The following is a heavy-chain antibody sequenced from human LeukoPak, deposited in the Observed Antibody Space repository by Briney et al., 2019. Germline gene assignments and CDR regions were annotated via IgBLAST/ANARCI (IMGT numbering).Heavy chain of an antibody. CDR3: AKGVKVPLLRYFSYYMDV. V-gene: IGHV3-30*02. D-gene: IGHD3-9*01. J-gene: IGHJ6*03. CDR1: RFTFSSYG. CDR2: IRYDGSNK. Sequence: GGSLRLSCAASRFTFSSYGMHWVRQAPGKGLEWVAFIRYDGSNKYYADSVKGRFTISRDNSKNTLYLQMNSLRGEDTAVYYCAKGVKVPLLRYFSYYMDVWGKGTTVTISS.